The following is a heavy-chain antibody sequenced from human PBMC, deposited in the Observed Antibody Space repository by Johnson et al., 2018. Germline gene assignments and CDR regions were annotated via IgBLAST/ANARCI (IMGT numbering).Heavy chain of an antibody. CDR3: AKGGGGPDAFDI. CDR1: GFTFSSYG. Sequence: QVQLVESGGGVVQPGRSLRLSCAASGFTFSSYGMHWVRPAPGKGLERVAVLSTDGSNKYYAVSVKGRFTLSRDNSKNTLSLQMNSLRAEDTAVYYCAKGGGGPDAFDIWGQGTMVTVSS. CDR2: LSTDGSNK. V-gene: IGHV3-30*18. J-gene: IGHJ3*02. D-gene: IGHD3-16*01.